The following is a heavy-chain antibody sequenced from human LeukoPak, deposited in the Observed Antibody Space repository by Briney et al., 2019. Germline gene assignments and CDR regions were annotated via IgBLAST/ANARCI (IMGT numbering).Heavy chain of an antibody. J-gene: IGHJ4*02. CDR1: GFTVSDNH. CDR2: IYPDGTT. CDR3: ARGCFLNV. D-gene: IGHD2-15*01. Sequence: GGSLRLSCAASGFTVSDNHLSWVRQAPGKGLEWVSFIYPDGTTYYADSVKGRFTISRDSAKHTVYLQMDSLRAEDTALYDGARGCFLNVWGQGTLVTVSS. V-gene: IGHV3-53*01.